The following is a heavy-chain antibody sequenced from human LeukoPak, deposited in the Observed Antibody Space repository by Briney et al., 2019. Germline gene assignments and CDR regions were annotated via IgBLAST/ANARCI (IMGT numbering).Heavy chain of an antibody. J-gene: IGHJ4*02. CDR2: INHSGST. D-gene: IGHD3-16*02. V-gene: IGHV4-34*01. CDR1: GGSFSGYY. Sequence: SETLSLTCAVYGGSFSGYYWSWIRQPPGKGLEWIGDINHSGSTNYKPSLKSRVTISVDTSKNQFSLKLSSVTAADTAVYYCARGGYYDYVWGSYRRMPFDYWGQGTLVTVSS. CDR3: ARGGYYDYVWGSYRRMPFDY.